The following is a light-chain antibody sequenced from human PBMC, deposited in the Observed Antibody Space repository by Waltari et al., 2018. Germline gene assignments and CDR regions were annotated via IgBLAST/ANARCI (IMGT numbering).Light chain of an antibody. Sequence: QSALTQPASVSGSPGQSITISCTGTSGDVGGYNYVSWFQQHPGKVPKLIISDVSNRPSGVADRFSGPNSGNTACLTISGLQAEDEASYYCASYTNSDSEVFGGGTKVTVL. J-gene: IGLJ3*02. CDR2: DVS. CDR1: SGDVGGYNY. V-gene: IGLV2-14*01. CDR3: ASYTNSDSEV.